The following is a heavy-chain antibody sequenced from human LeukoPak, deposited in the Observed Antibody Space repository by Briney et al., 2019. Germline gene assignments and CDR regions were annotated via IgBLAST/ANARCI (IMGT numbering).Heavy chain of an antibody. CDR1: GYSISSED. CDR2: ITGSGGST. D-gene: IGHD3-22*01. V-gene: IGHV3-23*01. J-gene: IGHJ4*02. CDR3: AKCSYDSSGYYYGDY. Sequence: ETLSLTCTVSGYSISSEDYWGWIRQTPGKGLEWVSAITGSGGSTYYADSVKGRFTISRDNSKNTLYLQMNSLRAEDTAVYYCAKCSYDSSGYYYGDYWGQGTLVTVSS.